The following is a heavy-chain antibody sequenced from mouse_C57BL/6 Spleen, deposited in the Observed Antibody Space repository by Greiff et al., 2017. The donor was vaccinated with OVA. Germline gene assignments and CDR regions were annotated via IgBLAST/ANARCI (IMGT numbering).Heavy chain of an antibody. V-gene: IGHV1-9*01. Sequence: QVQLQQSGAELMKPGASVKLSCKATGYTFTGYWIEWVKQRPGHGLEWIGEILPGSGSTNYNEKFKGKATFTVDTSSNTAYMKLSSLTTEDSAIYYGARGDLLLYFDVWGTGTTVTVSS. CDR2: ILPGSGST. J-gene: IGHJ1*03. CDR1: GYTFTGYW. D-gene: IGHD3-3*01. CDR3: ARGDLLLYFDV.